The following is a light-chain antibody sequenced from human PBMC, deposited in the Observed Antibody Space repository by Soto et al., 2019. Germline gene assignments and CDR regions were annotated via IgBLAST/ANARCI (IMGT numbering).Light chain of an antibody. Sequence: EIVMTRSPATLSVSPGERATLSCRASQSVSSNLAWYQQKPGQAPRLLIYGASTRATGIPARFSGSGSGTEFTLTISSLQSEDFAVYYCQQYNNWPLTTFGGGTKVEIK. CDR1: QSVSSN. CDR3: QQYNNWPLTT. CDR2: GAS. J-gene: IGKJ4*01. V-gene: IGKV3D-15*01.